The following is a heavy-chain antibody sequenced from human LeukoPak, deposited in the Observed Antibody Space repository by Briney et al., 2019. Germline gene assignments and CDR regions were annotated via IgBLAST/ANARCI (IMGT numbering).Heavy chain of an antibody. Sequence: SETLSLTCAVYGGSFSGYYWSWIRQPPGKGLEWIGEINHSGSTNYNPSLKSRVTISVDTSKNQFSLKLSSVTAADTAVYYCARGPRYCSGGSCYSLWYYYYMDVWGKGTTVTVSS. CDR2: INHSGST. CDR3: ARGPRYCSGGSCYSLWYYYYMDV. CDR1: GGSFSGYY. J-gene: IGHJ6*03. V-gene: IGHV4-34*01. D-gene: IGHD2-15*01.